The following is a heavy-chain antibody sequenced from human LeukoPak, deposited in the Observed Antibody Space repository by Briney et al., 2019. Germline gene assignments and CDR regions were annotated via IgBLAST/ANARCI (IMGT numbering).Heavy chain of an antibody. CDR3: AKDSNRGVWGSYRSYDY. CDR2: ISGSGANT. CDR1: AFTFSSYD. Sequence: GRSLTLSCAASAFTFSSYDMSWVSQPPRNGREWVSAISGSGANTYDADSVKGRFTISRDNSKNTLYLQMNSLRAEDTAVYYCAKDSNRGVWGSYRSYDYWGQGTLVTVSS. J-gene: IGHJ4*02. V-gene: IGHV3-23*01. D-gene: IGHD3-16*01.